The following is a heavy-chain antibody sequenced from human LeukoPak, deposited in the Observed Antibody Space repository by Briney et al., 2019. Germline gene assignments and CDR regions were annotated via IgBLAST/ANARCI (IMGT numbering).Heavy chain of an antibody. D-gene: IGHD4-17*01. CDR1: GYTFTSYD. J-gene: IGHJ5*02. V-gene: IGHV1-8*03. CDR3: ARSPTVTSGWFDP. Sequence: GASVKVSCKASGYTFTSYDINWVRQATGQGLEWMGWMNPNSGNTGYAQKFQGRVTITRNTSISTAYMELSSLRSEDTAVYYCARSPTVTSGWFDPWGQGTLVTVSS. CDR2: MNPNSGNT.